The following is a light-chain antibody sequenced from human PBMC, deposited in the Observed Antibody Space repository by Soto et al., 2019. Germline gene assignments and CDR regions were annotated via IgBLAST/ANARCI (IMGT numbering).Light chain of an antibody. Sequence: QSVLTQPPAASGTPWQTVTISCSGGRSNIGSNTVNWYQQLPGTAPKLLIYGNNQRPSGVPDRFSGLRSGTSASLAISGLRSEDEADYYCSSYTSSSTLYVFGTGTKVTVL. CDR1: RSNIGSNT. J-gene: IGLJ1*01. CDR3: SSYTSSSTLYV. V-gene: IGLV1-44*01. CDR2: GNN.